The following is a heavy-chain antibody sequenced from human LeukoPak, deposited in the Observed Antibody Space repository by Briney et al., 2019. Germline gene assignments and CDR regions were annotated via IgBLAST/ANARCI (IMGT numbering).Heavy chain of an antibody. CDR1: GDSISSYF. Sequence: SETLYLTCTVSGDSISSYFWSWIRQPPGKGLEWIAYIYYSGSTNYNPSLKSRVTISVDTSKNQFSLKLSSVTAADTAVYYCARGRPVGYYFDYWGQGTLVTVSS. CDR2: IYYSGST. CDR3: ARGRPVGYYFDY. V-gene: IGHV4-59*01. J-gene: IGHJ4*02. D-gene: IGHD5-12*01.